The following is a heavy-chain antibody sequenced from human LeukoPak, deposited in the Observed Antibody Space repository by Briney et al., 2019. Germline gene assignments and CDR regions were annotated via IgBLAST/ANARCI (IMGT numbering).Heavy chain of an antibody. D-gene: IGHD6-19*01. CDR3: ARDGGIAVAAPYYFGY. CDR2: ISSSSSYI. V-gene: IGHV3-21*01. CDR1: GFTFSSYS. Sequence: GGSLRLSCAASGFTFSSYSMNWVRQAPGKGLEWVSSISSSSSYIYYADSVKGRFTISRDNAKNSLYLQMNSLRAEDTAVYYCARDGGIAVAAPYYFGYWGQGTLVTVSS. J-gene: IGHJ4*02.